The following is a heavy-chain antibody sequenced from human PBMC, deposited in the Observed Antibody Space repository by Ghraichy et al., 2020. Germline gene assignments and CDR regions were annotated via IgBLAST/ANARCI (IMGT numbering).Heavy chain of an antibody. CDR1: GGSISSGGYY. D-gene: IGHD2-2*03. Sequence: SQTLSLTCTVSGGSISSGGYYWSWIRQHPGKGLEWIGYIYYSGSTYYNPSLKSRVTISVDTSKNQFSLKLSSVTAADTAVYYCARDYGYCSTTSCPHNGMDVWGQGTTVTVSS. CDR2: IYYSGST. V-gene: IGHV4-31*03. J-gene: IGHJ6*02. CDR3: ARDYGYCSTTSCPHNGMDV.